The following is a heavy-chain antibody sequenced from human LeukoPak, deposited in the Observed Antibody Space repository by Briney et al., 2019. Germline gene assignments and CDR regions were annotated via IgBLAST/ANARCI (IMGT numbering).Heavy chain of an antibody. CDR2: IETSGTT. CDR1: GGSFSSGSYY. J-gene: IGHJ6*03. D-gene: IGHD3-3*01. Sequence: PSETLSLTCTVSGGSFSSGSYYWSWIRQPAGKGLEWIGRIETSGTTNYNPSLKSRVTISVDTSKNQFSLKLSSVTAADTAVYYCARTYRRFNYYYMDVWGKGTTVTVSS. CDR3: ARTYRRFNYYYMDV. V-gene: IGHV4-61*02.